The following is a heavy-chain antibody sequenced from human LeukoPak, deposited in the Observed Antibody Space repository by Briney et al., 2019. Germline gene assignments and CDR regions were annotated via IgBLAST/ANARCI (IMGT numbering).Heavy chain of an antibody. D-gene: IGHD6-13*01. CDR2: INNSGST. CDR3: AREGGARWAAAGNFDY. V-gene: IGHV4-34*01. CDR1: GGSSSGYY. Sequence: SETLSLTCAVYGGSSSGYYGSWIRQPPGKGLEWIGEINNSGSTNYNPSFKSRVSISVGTSKNQFSLKLRSVTAADTAVYYCAREGGARWAAAGNFDYWGQGTLVTVSS. J-gene: IGHJ4*02.